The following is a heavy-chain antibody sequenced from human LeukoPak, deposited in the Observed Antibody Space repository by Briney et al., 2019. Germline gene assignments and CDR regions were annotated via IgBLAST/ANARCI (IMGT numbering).Heavy chain of an antibody. V-gene: IGHV3-74*01. Sequence: PGGSLRLSCAVSGFTFSNYWMHWVRQGPGKGLAWVSRITNDGSATGYADSVKGRFTISRDNAKNTLYLHMGSLSPEDTAVYYCARGASPGYFDLWGRGTLVTVSS. D-gene: IGHD2-15*01. CDR3: ARGASPGYFDL. J-gene: IGHJ2*01. CDR2: ITNDGSAT. CDR1: GFTFSNYW.